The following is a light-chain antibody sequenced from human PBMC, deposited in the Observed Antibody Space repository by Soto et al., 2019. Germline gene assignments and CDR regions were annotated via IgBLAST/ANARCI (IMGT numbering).Light chain of an antibody. CDR1: QSVSSSY. CDR3: QQYGSSPTT. V-gene: IGKV3-20*01. Sequence: EIVMTQSPATLSVSPGERATLSCRASQSVSSSYLAWYQQKPGQAPRLLIYGASSRATGIPDRFSGTGSGTDFTITISRLEPEDFEVYYGQQYGSSPTTFGQGTKVDIK. CDR2: GAS. J-gene: IGKJ1*01.